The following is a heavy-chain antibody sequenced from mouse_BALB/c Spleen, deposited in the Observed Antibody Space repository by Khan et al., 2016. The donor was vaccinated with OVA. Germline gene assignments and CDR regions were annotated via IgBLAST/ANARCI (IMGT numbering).Heavy chain of an antibody. D-gene: IGHD4-1*01. J-gene: IGHJ3*01. V-gene: IGHV5-6*01. Sequence: EVRLVESGGDLVKPGGSLKLSCAASGFTFSSYSMSWVRQTPDKRLEWVASISSGGDYTYYLDSVKGRVTISRDNAKNTLYLQMSDLKSEDTAMYYCAAHLTGSFAYWGPRTLVTVSA. CDR1: GFTFSSYS. CDR2: ISSGGDYT. CDR3: AAHLTGSFAY.